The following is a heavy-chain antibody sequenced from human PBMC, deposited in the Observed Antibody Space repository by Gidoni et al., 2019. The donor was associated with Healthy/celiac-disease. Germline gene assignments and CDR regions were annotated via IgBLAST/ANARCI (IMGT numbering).Heavy chain of an antibody. CDR1: GFTFSSYA. D-gene: IGHD3-10*01. Sequence: EVQLLESGGGLVQPGGSLRLSCAASGFTFSSYAMSWVRQAPGKGLEWVSAISGSGGSTYYADSVKGRFTISRDNSKNTLYLQMNSLRAEDTAVYYCAKDAGSGSYRPKYYYYGMDVWGQGTTVTVSS. J-gene: IGHJ6*02. CDR3: AKDAGSGSYRPKYYYYGMDV. V-gene: IGHV3-23*01. CDR2: ISGSGGST.